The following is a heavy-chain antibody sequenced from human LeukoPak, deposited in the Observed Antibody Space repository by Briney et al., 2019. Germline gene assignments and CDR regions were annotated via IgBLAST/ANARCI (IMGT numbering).Heavy chain of an antibody. J-gene: IGHJ4*02. CDR1: GFTHSSYA. V-gene: IGHV3-23*01. CDR2: ISGGDLRT. CDR3: AKDADDILTGYYDS. D-gene: IGHD3-9*01. Sequence: GGSLRLSCAASGFTHSSYALSWFRQTPGKGLEWVSAISGGDLRTYYADSVQGRFTVSRDTSKNTLYLQMNSLRAEDTAIYYCAKDADDILTGYYDSWGRGTLVSVSA.